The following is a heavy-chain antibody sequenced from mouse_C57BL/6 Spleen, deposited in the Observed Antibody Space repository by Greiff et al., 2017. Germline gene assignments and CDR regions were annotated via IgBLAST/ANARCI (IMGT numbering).Heavy chain of an antibody. D-gene: IGHD2-1*01. J-gene: IGHJ4*01. V-gene: IGHV5-17*01. Sequence: EVKLVESGGGLVKPGGSLKLSCAASGFTFSDYGMHWVRQAPEKGLEWVAYISSGSSTIYYADTVKGRFTIPRDNAKNTLFLQMTSLRSEDTAMYYCARGGNYLYYAMDYWGQGTSVTVSS. CDR2: ISSGSSTI. CDR3: ARGGNYLYYAMDY. CDR1: GFTFSDYG.